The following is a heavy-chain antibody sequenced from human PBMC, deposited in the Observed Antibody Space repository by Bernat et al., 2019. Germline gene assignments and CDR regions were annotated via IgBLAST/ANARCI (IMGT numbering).Heavy chain of an antibody. CDR1: GGSISSYY. CDR2: IYYSGST. J-gene: IGHJ6*02. D-gene: IGHD3-22*01. CDR3: ARGDDYYDSSGLHYYYGMDV. Sequence: QVQLQESGPGLVKPSETLSLTCTVFGGSISSYYWSWIRQPPGKGLEWIGYIYYSGSTNYNPSLKSRVTISVDTSKNQFSLKLSSVTAADTAVYYCARGDDYYDSSGLHYYYGMDVWSQGTTVTVSS. V-gene: IGHV4-59*01.